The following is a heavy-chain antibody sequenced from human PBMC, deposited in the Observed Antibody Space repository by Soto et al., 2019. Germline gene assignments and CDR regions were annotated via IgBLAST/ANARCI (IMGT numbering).Heavy chain of an antibody. CDR2: VYHTGKT. CDR1: GDYISSHY. D-gene: IGHD2-2*01. J-gene: IGHJ2*01. Sequence: QVQLQESGPGLVKPSETLSLTCTVSGDYISSHYWSWIRQPPGKELEWIGYVYHTGKTDSKPSLKSRVTISMDTSKNQISLSLTSATAADTAVYYCARPRGTTPAVWYFDLWGRGTLVTVSS. V-gene: IGHV4-59*08. CDR3: ARPRGTTPAVWYFDL.